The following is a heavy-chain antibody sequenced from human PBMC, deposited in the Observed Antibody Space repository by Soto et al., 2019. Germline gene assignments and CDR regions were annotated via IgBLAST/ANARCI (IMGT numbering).Heavy chain of an antibody. V-gene: IGHV3-23*05. Sequence: GSLRLSCAASGFTFAHYAMMWARQAPGRGREWVSTIDGPTTDTHYIDSVKGRFFISRDNAINTVYLQMNGLRAEDTAVYYCVTWLSAHFDYWGRGTLVTVSS. CDR1: GFTFAHYA. CDR3: VTWLSAHFDY. D-gene: IGHD6-19*01. J-gene: IGHJ4*02. CDR2: IDGPTTDT.